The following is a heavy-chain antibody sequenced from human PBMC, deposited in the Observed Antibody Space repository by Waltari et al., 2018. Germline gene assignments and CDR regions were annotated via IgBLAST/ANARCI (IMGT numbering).Heavy chain of an antibody. Sequence: EVQLVESGGGLVQPGRSLRLSCTASGFTFGDYAMSWVRQDPGKGLEGVGFIRSKSYGGTTEYASSVKGRFTISRDDSKSIAYLQMNSLKTEDTAVYYCTRDTGDPYYYYYGMDVWGQGTTVTVSS. V-gene: IGHV3-49*04. CDR1: GFTFGDYA. J-gene: IGHJ6*02. CDR3: TRDTGDPYYYYYGMDV. CDR2: IRSKSYGGTT. D-gene: IGHD3-16*01.